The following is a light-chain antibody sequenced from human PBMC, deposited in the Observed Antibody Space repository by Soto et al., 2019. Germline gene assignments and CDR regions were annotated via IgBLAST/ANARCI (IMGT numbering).Light chain of an antibody. CDR3: SSYTSSSTVI. CDR1: SSDIGGYNY. V-gene: IGLV2-14*03. CDR2: DVR. J-gene: IGLJ2*01. Sequence: QSVLTQPASVSGSPGQSITISCTGTSSDIGGYNYISWYQQHPGKAPKFIIYDVRNRPSGVSNRFSGSRSGNTASLTISGLQAEDYADYYCSSYTSSSTVIFGGGTKLTVL.